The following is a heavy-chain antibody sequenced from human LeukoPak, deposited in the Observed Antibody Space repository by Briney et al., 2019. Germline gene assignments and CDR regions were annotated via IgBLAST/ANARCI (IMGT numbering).Heavy chain of an antibody. D-gene: IGHD5-18*01. CDR2: ICSSVSTI. Sequence: GGSLRLSCVGSGFTFSDYCMSWIRQAPGKGLEWVSYICSSVSTIYYADSVRGRFTISRDNAKNSLFLQMNSLRVEDTAMYYCARDVDTAIIARPGFDPWGQGTLVTVSS. CDR1: GFTFSDYC. J-gene: IGHJ5*02. CDR3: ARDVDTAIIARPGFDP. V-gene: IGHV3-11*01.